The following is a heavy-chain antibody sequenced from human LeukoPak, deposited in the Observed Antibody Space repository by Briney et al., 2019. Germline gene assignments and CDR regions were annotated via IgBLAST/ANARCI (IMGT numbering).Heavy chain of an antibody. D-gene: IGHD3-3*01. CDR2: IYYSGST. J-gene: IGHJ4*02. Sequence: SETLSLTCTVSGGSISSYYWSWIRQPPGKGLEWIGYIYYSGSTNYTPSLKSRVTISVDTSKNQFSLKLSSVTAADTAVYYCARGLALWSGYSIDYWGQGTLVTVSS. CDR3: ARGLALWSGYSIDY. V-gene: IGHV4-59*01. CDR1: GGSISSYY.